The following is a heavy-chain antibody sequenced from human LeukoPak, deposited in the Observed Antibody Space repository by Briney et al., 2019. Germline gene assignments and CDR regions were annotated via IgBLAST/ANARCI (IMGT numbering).Heavy chain of an antibody. V-gene: IGHV3-11*05. CDR2: ISTSGYT. J-gene: IGHJ4*02. CDR1: GFTFGDYY. D-gene: IGHD3-10*01. CDR3: ARVRYYGSGSYSDH. Sequence: GGSLRLSCAASGFTFGDYYMSWIRQAPGKRLECVSYISTSGYTYHADSVKGRFTIPRDNAKNSLNLQMNSLGAEDTAVYYCARVRYYGSGSYSDHWGQGTLVTVSS.